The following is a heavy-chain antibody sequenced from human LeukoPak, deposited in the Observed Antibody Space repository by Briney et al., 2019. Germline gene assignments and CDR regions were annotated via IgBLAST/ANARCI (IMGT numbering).Heavy chain of an antibody. CDR1: GGSISSSSYY. J-gene: IGHJ4*02. V-gene: IGHV4-39*07. CDR2: IYYSGST. Sequence: SETLSLTCTVSGGSISSSSYYWGWIRQPPGKGLEWIGSIYYSGSTYYNPSLKSRVTISVDTSKNQFSLKLSSVTAADTAVYYCARENIVVDYWGQGTLVTVSS. CDR3: ARENIVVDY. D-gene: IGHD2/OR15-2a*01.